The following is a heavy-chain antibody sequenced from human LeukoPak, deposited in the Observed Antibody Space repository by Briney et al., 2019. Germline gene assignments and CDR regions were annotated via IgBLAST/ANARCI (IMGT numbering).Heavy chain of an antibody. CDR3: ARSGSSMEY. CDR2: IKQDGSEK. Sequence: GSLRLSCAASGFSFRTYWMSWVRQAPGKGLEWVANIKQDGSEKNYLDSVKGRFTISRDNAKNSLDLQMNSLRAEDTAVYYCARSGSSMEYWGQGTLVTVSS. J-gene: IGHJ4*02. CDR1: GFSFRTYW. D-gene: IGHD3-10*01. V-gene: IGHV3-7*01.